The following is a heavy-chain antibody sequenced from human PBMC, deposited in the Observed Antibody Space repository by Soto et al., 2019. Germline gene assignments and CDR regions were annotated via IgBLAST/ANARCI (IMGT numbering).Heavy chain of an antibody. V-gene: IGHV4-59*01. D-gene: IGHD6-19*01. CDR1: GGSISSYY. CDR2: IYYSGST. J-gene: IGHJ4*02. CDR3: ARVGEGSGWDYYFDY. Sequence: SETLSLTCPVSGGSISSYYWSWIRQPPGKGLEWIGYIYYSGSTNYNPSLKSRVTISVDTSKNQFSLKLSSVTAADTAVYYCARVGEGSGWDYYFDYWGQGTLVTVSS.